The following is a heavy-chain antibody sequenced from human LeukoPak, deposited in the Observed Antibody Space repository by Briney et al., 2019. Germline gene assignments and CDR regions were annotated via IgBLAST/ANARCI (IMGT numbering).Heavy chain of an antibody. CDR2: INTLGGST. Sequence: GGSLRLSCAASGFTFNTYAMSWVRQAPGKGLEWVSTINTLGGSTYYADSVKGRFTISRDNSKSTLYLQMSSLRAEDTAVYYCANGKSSGWYTADYWGQGTLVTVSS. J-gene: IGHJ4*02. V-gene: IGHV3-23*01. D-gene: IGHD6-19*01. CDR3: ANGKSSGWYTADY. CDR1: GFTFNTYA.